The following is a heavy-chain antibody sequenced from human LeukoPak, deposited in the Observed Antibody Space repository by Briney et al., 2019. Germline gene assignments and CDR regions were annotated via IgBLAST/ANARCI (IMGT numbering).Heavy chain of an antibody. D-gene: IGHD2-2*01. Sequence: GESLQISCKGSGFTFTSYWISWVRQMPGKGLEWMGRIGPRDSYTNYSPSFQGHVTISADKSISTAYLQWSSLKASDTARYYRARLDPFDCSSSSCPDSNWFDPWGQGTLVTVSS. J-gene: IGHJ5*02. CDR1: GFTFTSYW. CDR3: ARLDPFDCSSSSCPDSNWFDP. V-gene: IGHV5-10-1*01. CDR2: IGPRDSYT.